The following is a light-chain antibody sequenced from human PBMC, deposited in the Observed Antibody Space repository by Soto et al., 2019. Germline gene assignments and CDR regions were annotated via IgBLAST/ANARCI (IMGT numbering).Light chain of an antibody. J-gene: IGKJ4*01. CDR3: QQRSNWHTLT. V-gene: IGKV3-11*01. Sequence: EIVLTHSPPTLSLSPGSRSTLSCRASQSVNRYLAWYQQKPGQAPRLLIYDASNRATGIPARFSGSGSGTDFTPTISSLETEDFAVYYCQQRSNWHTLTFGGGTKVDIK. CDR1: QSVNRY. CDR2: DAS.